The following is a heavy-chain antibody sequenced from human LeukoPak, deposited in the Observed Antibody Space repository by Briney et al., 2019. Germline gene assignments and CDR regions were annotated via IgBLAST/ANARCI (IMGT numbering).Heavy chain of an antibody. CDR1: GGSFSGYY. D-gene: IGHD6-13*01. J-gene: IGHJ5*02. CDR3: ARGSSSWYGRYNWFDP. Sequence: SETLSLTCAVYGGSFSGYYWSWIRQPPGKGLEWIGEINHSGSTNYNPSLKGRVTISVDTSKNQFSLKLSSVTAADTAVYYCARGSSSWYGRYNWFDPWGQGTLVTVSS. CDR2: INHSGST. V-gene: IGHV4-34*01.